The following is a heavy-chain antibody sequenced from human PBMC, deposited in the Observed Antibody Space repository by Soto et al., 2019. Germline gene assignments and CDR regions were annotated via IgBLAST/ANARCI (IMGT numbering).Heavy chain of an antibody. D-gene: IGHD1-20*01. V-gene: IGHV3-23*01. Sequence: PGGSLRLSCAASGFTFRGDAMSWVRQAPGKGLEWVSSISGSGEMTHYADSVKGRFTISRDNAKNTLYLQMESPRAEDTALYYCERSEMTYNWNDWGQGALVTVSS. CDR1: GFTFRGDA. CDR3: ERSEMTYNWND. CDR2: ISGSGEMT. J-gene: IGHJ1*01.